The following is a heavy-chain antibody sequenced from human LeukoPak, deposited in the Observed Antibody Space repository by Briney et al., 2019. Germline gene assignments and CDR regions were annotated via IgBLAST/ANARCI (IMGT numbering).Heavy chain of an antibody. CDR3: ARHDFYSNYPHNWFDP. V-gene: IGHV4-38-2*01. J-gene: IGHJ5*02. D-gene: IGHD4-11*01. Sequence: SETLSLTCAVSAYSIGSGYYWGWIRQPPGKGLEWIGSFYHNGSTYYNPSLKSRVTISVDTSKNQFSLKLSSVTAADTAVYYCARHDFYSNYPHNWFDPWGQGTLVTVSS. CDR2: FYHNGST. CDR1: AYSIGSGYY.